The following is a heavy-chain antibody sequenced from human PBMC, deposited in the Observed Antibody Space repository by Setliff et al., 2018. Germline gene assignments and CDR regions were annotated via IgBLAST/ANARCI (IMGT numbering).Heavy chain of an antibody. J-gene: IGHJ4*02. Sequence: GASVKVSCKASGGTFSSYAISWVRQAPGQGLEWMGGIIPILGIANYAQKFQGRVTMTRNTSISTAYMELSSLRSEDTAVYYCARTTRSYFDYWGQGTLVTVSS. V-gene: IGHV1-69*10. CDR3: ARTTRSYFDY. CDR2: IIPILGIA. CDR1: GGTFSSYA. D-gene: IGHD4-17*01.